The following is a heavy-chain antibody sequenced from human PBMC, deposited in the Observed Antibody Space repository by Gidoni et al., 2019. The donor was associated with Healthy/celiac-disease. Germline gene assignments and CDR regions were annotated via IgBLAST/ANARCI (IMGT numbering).Heavy chain of an antibody. CDR1: GYTFTSYD. CDR3: ARGRSGELFYYYYGMDV. CDR2: MNPNSGNT. J-gene: IGHJ6*02. D-gene: IGHD6-25*01. Sequence: QVQLVQSGAEVKKPGASVKVSCKASGYTFTSYDINWVRQATGQGLEWMGWMNPNSGNTGYAQKFQGRVTMTRNTSISTAYMELSSLRSEDTAVYYCARGRSGELFYYYYGMDVWGQGTTVTVSS. V-gene: IGHV1-8*01.